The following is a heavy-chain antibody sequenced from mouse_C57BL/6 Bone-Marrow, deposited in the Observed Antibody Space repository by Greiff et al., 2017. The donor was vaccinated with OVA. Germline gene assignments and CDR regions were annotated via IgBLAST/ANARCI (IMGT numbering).Heavy chain of an antibody. CDR1: GYTFTSYD. Sequence: QVQLQQSGPELVKPGASVKLSCKASGYTFTSYDINWVKQRPGQGLEWIGWIYPRDGSTKYNEKFKGKATLTVDTSSSTAYMELHSLPSEDSAVYFCARSCYSSGPYWYFDVWGTGTTVTVSS. D-gene: IGHD1-1*01. V-gene: IGHV1-85*01. J-gene: IGHJ1*03. CDR3: ARSCYSSGPYWYFDV. CDR2: IYPRDGST.